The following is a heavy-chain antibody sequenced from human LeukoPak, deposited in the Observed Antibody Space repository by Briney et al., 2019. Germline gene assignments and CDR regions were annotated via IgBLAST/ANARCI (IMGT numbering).Heavy chain of an antibody. D-gene: IGHD2-2*01. CDR1: GGSISSYY. V-gene: IGHV4-4*07. J-gene: IGHJ6*02. CDR2: IYTSGST. CDR3: ARDGVVVPAAILGYYYYGMDV. Sequence: SETLSLTCTVSGGSISSYYWSWIRQPAGKGLEWIGRIYTSGSTNYNPSLKSRVTMSVDTSKNQFSLKLSSVTAADTAVYYCARDGVVVPAAILGYYYYGMDVWGQGTTVTVSS.